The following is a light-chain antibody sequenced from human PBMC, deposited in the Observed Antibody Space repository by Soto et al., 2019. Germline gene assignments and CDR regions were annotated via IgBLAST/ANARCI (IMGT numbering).Light chain of an antibody. Sequence: QSVLTQPPSASGTPGQRVTISCSGSSSNIGNNYVYWYQHLPGTAPKLLIYSNNQRPSGVPDRFSASKSGSSASLAISWLRSEDEADYYCAAWDDSLNMVFGGGTKVTVL. CDR3: AAWDDSLNMV. CDR2: SNN. J-gene: IGLJ2*01. CDR1: SSNIGNNY. V-gene: IGLV1-47*02.